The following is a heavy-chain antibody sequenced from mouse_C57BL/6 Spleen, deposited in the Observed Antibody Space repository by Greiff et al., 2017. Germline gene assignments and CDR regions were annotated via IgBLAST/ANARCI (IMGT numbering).Heavy chain of an antibody. CDR2: INPGSGGT. V-gene: IGHV1-54*01. CDR3: ARSLFYYDYDVGTWFAY. Sequence: VQLQQSGAELVRPGTSVKVSCKASGYAFTNYLIEWVKQRPGQGLEWIGVINPGSGGTNYNEKFKGKATLTADKSSSTAYMQLSSLTSEDSAVYFCARSLFYYDYDVGTWFAYWGQGTLVTVSA. CDR1: GYAFTNYL. J-gene: IGHJ3*01. D-gene: IGHD2-4*01.